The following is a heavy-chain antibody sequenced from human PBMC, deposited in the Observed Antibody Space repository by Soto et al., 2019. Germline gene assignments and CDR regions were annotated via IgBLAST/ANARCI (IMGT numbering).Heavy chain of an antibody. CDR3: ARHAATMYYFDS. D-gene: IGHD2-15*01. CDR2: INVYTGDT. CDR1: GYKFTSYG. V-gene: IGHV1-18*01. Sequence: QVQLVQSGAEVKKPGASMKVSCKGSGYKFTSYGISWVRQAPGQGLEWVGWINVYTGDTKYTQKPQGRVTVTTDASTSTAYMELRSLRSDDTAVYYCARHAATMYYFDSWGQGTLVTVSS. J-gene: IGHJ4*02.